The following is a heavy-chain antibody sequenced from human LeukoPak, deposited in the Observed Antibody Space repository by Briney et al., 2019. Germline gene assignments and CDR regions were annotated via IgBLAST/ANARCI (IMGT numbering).Heavy chain of an antibody. CDR2: IYYSGST. D-gene: IGHD6-13*01. Sequence: PSETLSLTCSVSGGSISSHFWTWIRQPPGKGLEWIGYIYYSGSTNYNPSLKSRVTISVDTSKNQFSLKLSSVTAADTAVYYCARHGIAVVGTGFDYWGQGTLVTVSS. CDR3: ARHGIAVVGTGFDY. J-gene: IGHJ4*02. CDR1: GGSISSHF. V-gene: IGHV4-59*08.